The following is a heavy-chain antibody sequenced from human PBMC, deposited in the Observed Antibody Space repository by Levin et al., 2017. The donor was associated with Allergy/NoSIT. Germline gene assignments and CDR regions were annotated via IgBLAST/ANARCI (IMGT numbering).Heavy chain of an antibody. CDR1: GGSISSGGYY. V-gene: IGHV4-31*03. J-gene: IGHJ6*02. Sequence: SETLSLTCTVSGGSISSGGYYWSWIRQHPGKGLEWIGYIYYSGSTYYNPSLKSRVTISVDTSKNQFSLKLSSVTAADTAVYYCAGLYSSSSRYYYYGMDVWGQGTTVTVSS. D-gene: IGHD6-6*01. CDR3: AGLYSSSSRYYYYGMDV. CDR2: IYYSGST.